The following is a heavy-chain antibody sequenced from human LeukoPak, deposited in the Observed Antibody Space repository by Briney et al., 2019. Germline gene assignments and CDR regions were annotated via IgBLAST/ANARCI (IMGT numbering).Heavy chain of an antibody. CDR3: AKIPSRVVVTTTP. J-gene: IGHJ5*02. D-gene: IGHD2-21*02. V-gene: IGHV4-59*12. CDR2: IHYTGST. CDR1: GGSISSYY. Sequence: SETLSLTCSVSGGSISSYYWSWIRQPPGKGLEWIGYIHYTGSTNYNPSLKSRVTISVDTSKNQFSLKLSSVTAADTAVYYCAKIPSRVVVTTTPWGQGTLVTVSS.